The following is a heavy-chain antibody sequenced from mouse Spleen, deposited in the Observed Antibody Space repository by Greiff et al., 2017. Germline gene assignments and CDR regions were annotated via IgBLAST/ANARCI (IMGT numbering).Heavy chain of an antibody. J-gene: IGHJ1*01. V-gene: IGHV1-26*01. CDR1: GYTFTDYY. CDR2: INPNNGGT. Sequence: VQLQQSGPELVKPGASVKISCKASGYTFTDYYMNWVKQSHGKSLEWIGDINPNNGGTSYNQKFKGKATLTVDKSSSTAYMELRSLTSEDSAVYYCARRGYYYGSSLWYFDVWGAGTTVTVSS. CDR3: ARRGYYYGSSLWYFDV. D-gene: IGHD1-1*01.